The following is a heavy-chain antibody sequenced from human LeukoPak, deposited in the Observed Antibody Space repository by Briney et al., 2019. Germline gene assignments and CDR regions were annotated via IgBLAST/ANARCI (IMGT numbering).Heavy chain of an antibody. CDR2: ISYDGSNK. CDR1: GFTFSSYA. Sequence: GRSLRLSCAASGFTFSSYAMHWVRQAPGKGLEWVAVISYDGSNKYYADSVKGRFTISRDNSKNTLYLQMNSLRAEDTAVYYCARPLHPSGYHRNFDYWGQGTLVTVSS. V-gene: IGHV3-30-3*01. D-gene: IGHD3-22*01. CDR3: ARPLHPSGYHRNFDY. J-gene: IGHJ4*02.